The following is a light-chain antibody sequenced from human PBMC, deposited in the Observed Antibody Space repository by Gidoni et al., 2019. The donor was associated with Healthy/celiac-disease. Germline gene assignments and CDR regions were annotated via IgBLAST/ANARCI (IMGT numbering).Light chain of an antibody. CDR1: KLGDKY. CDR3: QAWDSSTYHV. J-gene: IGLJ1*01. Sequence: SYELTQPPSVSVSPGQTASITCSGDKLGDKYACWYQQQPGQSPVLVIYQDSKRPSGIPERFSGSNSGNTATLTISGTQAMDEADYYCQAWDSSTYHVFGTGTKVTVL. V-gene: IGLV3-1*01. CDR2: QDS.